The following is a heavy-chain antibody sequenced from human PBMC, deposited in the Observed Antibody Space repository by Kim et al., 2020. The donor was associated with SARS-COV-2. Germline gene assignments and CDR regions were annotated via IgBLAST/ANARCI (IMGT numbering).Heavy chain of an antibody. CDR1: GGTFSSYA. V-gene: IGHV1-69*13. CDR2: IIPIFGTA. D-gene: IGHD3-22*01. Sequence: SVKVSCKASGGTFSSYAISWVRQAPGQGLEWMGGIIPIFGTANYAQKFQGRVTITADESTSTAYMELSSLRSEDTAVYYCARGLRDDSSGYYYVEDAFDIWGQGTMVTVSS. CDR3: ARGLRDDSSGYYYVEDAFDI. J-gene: IGHJ3*02.